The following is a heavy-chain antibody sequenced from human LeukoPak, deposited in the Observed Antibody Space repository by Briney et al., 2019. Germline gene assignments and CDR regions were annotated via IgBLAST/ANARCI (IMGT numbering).Heavy chain of an antibody. CDR3: AKAKGVVITSPLG. J-gene: IGHJ3*01. CDR1: GFTFSSYA. Sequence: GVSLRLSCAASGFTFSSYAMSWVRQAPGKGLEWVSAISGSGGSTYYADSVKGRFTISRDNSKNTLYLQMNSLRAEDTAVYYCAKAKGVVITSPLGWGQGTMVTVSS. D-gene: IGHD3-22*01. CDR2: ISGSGGST. V-gene: IGHV3-23*01.